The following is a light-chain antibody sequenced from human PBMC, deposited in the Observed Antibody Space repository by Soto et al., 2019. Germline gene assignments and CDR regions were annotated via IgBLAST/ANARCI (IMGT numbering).Light chain of an antibody. V-gene: IGKV3-15*01. CDR3: QQYNNWPIT. CDR2: DAS. Sequence: EILLTQSPSTLSLSPGERATLSCGAGQSVSCDLAWYHHKPGQAPRLLIYDASTRALDTPARFAGSGSGTEFTLTISSLQSEDFAVYFCQQYNNWPITFGQGTRLEIK. J-gene: IGKJ5*01. CDR1: QSVSCD.